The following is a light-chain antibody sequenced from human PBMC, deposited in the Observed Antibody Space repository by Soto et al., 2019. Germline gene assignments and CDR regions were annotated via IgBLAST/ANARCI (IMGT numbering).Light chain of an antibody. CDR2: EVS. CDR3: SSYAGSSNYV. CDR1: SSDVGGYNY. J-gene: IGLJ1*01. Sequence: QSALTQPPSASGSPGQSVTISCTGTSSDVGGYNYVSWYQQHPGKAPKLMIYEVSKRPSGVPDRFSASKSGNTASLTVSGLQADDEADYYCSSYAGSSNYVFGTGTKVTIL. V-gene: IGLV2-8*01.